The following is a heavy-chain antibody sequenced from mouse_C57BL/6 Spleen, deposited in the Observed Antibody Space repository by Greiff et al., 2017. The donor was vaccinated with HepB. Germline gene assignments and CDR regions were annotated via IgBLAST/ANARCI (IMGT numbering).Heavy chain of an antibody. CDR2: IDPSDSET. J-gene: IGHJ1*03. V-gene: IGHV1-52*01. CDR3: ARGAEDEWYFDV. CDR1: GYTFTSYW. Sequence: QVQLQQPGAELVRPGSSVKLSCKASGYTFTSYWMHWVKQRPIQGLEWIGNIDPSDSETHYNQKFKDKATLTVDKSSSTAYMQLSSLTSEDSAVYDCARGAEDEWYFDVWGTGTTVTVSS.